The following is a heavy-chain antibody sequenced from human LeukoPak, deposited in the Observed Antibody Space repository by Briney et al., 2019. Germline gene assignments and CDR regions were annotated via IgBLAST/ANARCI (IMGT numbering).Heavy chain of an antibody. CDR2: INHSGST. D-gene: IGHD3-3*01. J-gene: IGHJ5*02. CDR3: ARGGITIFGVVRNWFDP. CDR1: GGSFSGYY. Sequence: PSETLSLTCAVYGGSFSGYYWGWIRQPPGKGLERIGEINHSGSTNYNPSLKSRVTISVDTSKNQFSLKLSSVTAADTAVYYCARGGITIFGVVRNWFDPWGQGTLVTVSS. V-gene: IGHV4-34*01.